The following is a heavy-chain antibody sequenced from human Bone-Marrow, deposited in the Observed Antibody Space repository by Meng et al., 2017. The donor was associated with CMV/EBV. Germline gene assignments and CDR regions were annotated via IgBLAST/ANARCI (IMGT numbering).Heavy chain of an antibody. CDR1: GFTFVNAW. V-gene: IGHV3-15*01. J-gene: IGHJ6*02. CDR2: IKRKTDGGTT. Sequence: GGSLRLSCAASGFTFVNAWMSWVRQAPGKGLEWVGRIKRKTDGGTTDYAAPVKGRFTISRDDSKNTVYLQMNSLKTEDAAMYYCTTENYQYGMDVCGQGTTVTVSS. CDR3: TTENYQYGMDV.